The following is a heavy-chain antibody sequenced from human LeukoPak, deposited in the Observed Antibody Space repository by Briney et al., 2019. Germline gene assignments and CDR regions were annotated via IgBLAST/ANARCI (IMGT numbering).Heavy chain of an antibody. CDR2: IIPIFGTA. J-gene: IGHJ6*03. D-gene: IGHD2-8*01. CDR3: ARTILYSGGYYYYMDV. Sequence: SVKVSCMASGGTFSSYTISWVRQAPGQGLEWMGGIIPIFGTANYALKFQGRVTITTDESTSTAYMELSSLRSEDTAVYYCARTILYSGGYYYYMDVWGKGTTVTVSS. CDR1: GGTFSSYT. V-gene: IGHV1-69*05.